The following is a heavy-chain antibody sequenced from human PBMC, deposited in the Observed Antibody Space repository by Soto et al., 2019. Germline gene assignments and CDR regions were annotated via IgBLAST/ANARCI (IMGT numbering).Heavy chain of an antibody. CDR1: GFTFSSYG. CDR3: ARPSGIDFWSGYYGGY. CDR2: IKQDGSEK. Sequence: GGSLRLSCAASGFTFSSYGRSWVRQAPGKGLEWVANIKQDGSEKYYVDSVKGRFTISRDNAKNSLYLQMNSLRAEDTAVYYCARPSGIDFWSGYYGGYWGQGTLVTVSS. J-gene: IGHJ4*02. D-gene: IGHD3-3*01. V-gene: IGHV3-7*01.